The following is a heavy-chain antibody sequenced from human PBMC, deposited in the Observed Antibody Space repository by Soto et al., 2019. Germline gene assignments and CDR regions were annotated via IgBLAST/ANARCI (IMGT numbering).Heavy chain of an antibody. J-gene: IGHJ5*02. CDR3: ARGVKYDAHSRWVDP. Sequence: QVQLVQSGAEVKKPGASVKVSCKASGYTFTSYDINWVRQATGQGLEYLGWMNPNSGNTGYVQKFQGRVTMTRDTTXXTAYMELSGLRSEDTAVSFCARGVKYDAHSRWVDPWGQGTLVSVSS. D-gene: IGHD3-3*01. V-gene: IGHV1-8*01. CDR2: MNPNSGNT. CDR1: GYTFTSYD.